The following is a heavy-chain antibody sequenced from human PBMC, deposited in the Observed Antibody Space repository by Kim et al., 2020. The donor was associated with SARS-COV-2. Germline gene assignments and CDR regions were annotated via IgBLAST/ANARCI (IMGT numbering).Heavy chain of an antibody. CDR2: ITDGGGHT. J-gene: IGHJ6*02. CDR1: GFTFSNYA. V-gene: IGHV3-23*01. Sequence: GGSLRLSCAASGFTFSNYAMNWVRQAPGKGLEWVAIITDGGGHTYSPDSFKGRFSISRDNSQNTVYLEMNSLRAEDTAVYYCAKEFRSSSGRPMDVWGQGTTVTVSS. CDR3: AKEFRSSSGRPMDV. D-gene: IGHD3-10*01.